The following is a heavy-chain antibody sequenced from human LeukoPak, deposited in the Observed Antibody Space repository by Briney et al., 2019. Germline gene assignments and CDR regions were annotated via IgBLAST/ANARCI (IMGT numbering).Heavy chain of an antibody. J-gene: IGHJ3*02. CDR1: GYTFTSYG. CDR3: ARPSTYSSSWYLDAFDI. Sequence: GSSVKVSCKASGYTFTSYGISWVRQAPGQGLEWMGWISAYNGNTNYAQKLQGRVTMTTDTSTSTAYVELRSLRSDDTAVYYCARPSTYSSSWYLDAFDIWGQGTMLTVSS. CDR2: ISAYNGNT. V-gene: IGHV1-18*01. D-gene: IGHD6-13*01.